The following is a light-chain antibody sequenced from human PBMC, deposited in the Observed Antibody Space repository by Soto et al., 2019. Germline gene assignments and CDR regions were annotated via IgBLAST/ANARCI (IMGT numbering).Light chain of an antibody. V-gene: IGKV3D-15*01. J-gene: IGKJ1*01. CDR1: HSVSSN. CDR3: QQYDDWPRT. CDR2: GTS. Sequence: EIVMTQSPATLSVSPGERATLSCMASHSVSSNLAWYQQKPGQAPRLLIYGTSTRATGIPARFGGSGSGTEFTLTVSSLQSEDFAVYYCQQYDDWPRTFGQGTKVDIK.